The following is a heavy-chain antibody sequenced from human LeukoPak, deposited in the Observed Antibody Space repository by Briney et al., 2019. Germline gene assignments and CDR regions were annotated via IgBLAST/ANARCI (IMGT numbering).Heavy chain of an antibody. J-gene: IGHJ4*02. D-gene: IGHD3-10*01. CDR1: GVPISGYW. CDR3: ATDGGPFDN. CDR2: IKQDASEI. Sequence: GGSLRLSCAASGVPISGYWMSWVRQALGKGLEWVANIKQDASEIYYVASVRGRFTISRDNAKNSVFLQMNSLRAEDTAVYYCATDGGPFDNWGQGILVTVSS. V-gene: IGHV3-7*01.